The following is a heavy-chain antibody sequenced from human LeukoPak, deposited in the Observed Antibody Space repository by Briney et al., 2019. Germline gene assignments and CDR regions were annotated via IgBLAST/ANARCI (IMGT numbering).Heavy chain of an antibody. CDR3: ARVAVYYDFWSGYPLPPDY. Sequence: GASVKVSYTPSEYTFTSYGISWVRQAPGQGLEWMGWISAYNGNTNYAQKLQGRVTMTTDTSTSTAYMELRSLRSDDTAVYYCARVAVYYDFWSGYPLPPDYWGQGTLVTVSS. V-gene: IGHV1-18*01. D-gene: IGHD3-3*01. CDR2: ISAYNGNT. CDR1: EYTFTSYG. J-gene: IGHJ4*02.